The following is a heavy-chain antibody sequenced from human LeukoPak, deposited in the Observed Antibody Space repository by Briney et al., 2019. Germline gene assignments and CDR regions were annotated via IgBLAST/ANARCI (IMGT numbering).Heavy chain of an antibody. Sequence: GESLKISCKGSGYSFSNYWIGWVRQMPVKGLEWMAIINPGNSDTKYNPAFQGQVTISADKSISTAYLQWGSLKASDSAMYYCARRSSSEFWGQGTLVTVSS. D-gene: IGHD6-6*01. CDR3: ARRSSSEF. CDR1: GYSFSNYW. V-gene: IGHV5-51*01. J-gene: IGHJ4*02. CDR2: INPGNSDT.